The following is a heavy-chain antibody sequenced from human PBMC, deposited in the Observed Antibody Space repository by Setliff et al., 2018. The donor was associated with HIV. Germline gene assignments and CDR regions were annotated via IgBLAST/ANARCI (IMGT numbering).Heavy chain of an antibody. V-gene: IGHV4-39*07. CDR2: MYYSGST. Sequence: SETLSLTCTVTGGSISSSSYYWGWIRQPPGKGLEWIGSMYYSGSTYHSPSLKSRVTMSVDTSKNQFSLKLSSVTAADTAVYYCARVKSGSLGGYVDYWGQGTLVTVSS. CDR1: GGSISSSSYY. CDR3: ARVKSGSLGGYVDY. D-gene: IGHD3-10*01. J-gene: IGHJ4*02.